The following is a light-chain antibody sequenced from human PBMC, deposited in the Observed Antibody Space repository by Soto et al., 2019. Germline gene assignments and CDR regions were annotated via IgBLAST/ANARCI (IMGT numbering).Light chain of an antibody. V-gene: IGKV3-11*01. CDR3: QQRSNWPPA. J-gene: IGKJ5*01. CDR1: QSVNSNS. CDR2: DAS. Sequence: EILLTQAPGTLSLSPRERATPSRSASQSVNSNSLAWFQLKPGQAPRVLIYDASNRATGIPARFSGSGSGTDFTLTISSLEPEDFAVYYCQQRSNWPPAFGQGTRLEIK.